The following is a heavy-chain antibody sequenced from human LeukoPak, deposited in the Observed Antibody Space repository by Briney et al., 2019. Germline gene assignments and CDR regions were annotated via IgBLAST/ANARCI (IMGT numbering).Heavy chain of an antibody. CDR3: ARDYDSIHAFDI. Sequence: PGGSLRLSCAASGFTFSSYAIHWVRQAPGKGLEWVAVISYDGSNKYYADSVKGRFTISRDNSKNTLYLQMNSLRAEDTAVYYCARDYDSIHAFDIWGQGTMVTVSS. CDR2: ISYDGSNK. V-gene: IGHV3-30-3*01. CDR1: GFTFSSYA. D-gene: IGHD5-12*01. J-gene: IGHJ3*02.